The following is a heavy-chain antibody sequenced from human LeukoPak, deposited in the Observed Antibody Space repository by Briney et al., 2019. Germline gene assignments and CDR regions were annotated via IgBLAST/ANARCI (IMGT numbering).Heavy chain of an antibody. D-gene: IGHD6-19*01. V-gene: IGHV3-21*01. J-gene: IGHJ4*02. CDR2: ITSSSSYT. Sequence: GGSLRLSCAAPGITFSNYNMNWVRQAPGKGLEWISSITSSSSYTFYADSVKGRFTISRDNAKNSLYLQMNSLRAEDTAVYYCAKQQYSSGWYVPYYFDYWGQGTLVTVSS. CDR1: GITFSNYN. CDR3: AKQQYSSGWYVPYYFDY.